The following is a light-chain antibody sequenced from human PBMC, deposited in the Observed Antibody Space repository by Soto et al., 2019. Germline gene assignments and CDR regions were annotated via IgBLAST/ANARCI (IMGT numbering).Light chain of an antibody. CDR2: DAS. J-gene: IGKJ5*01. V-gene: IGKV3-20*01. CDR3: QQYGSSPIT. Sequence: EIVLTQSPSTLSLSPGERATLSCRASQSVSTFLAWYQQRPGQAPRLLFYDASIRATGIPDRFSGSGSATEFTLTISRLEPEDFALYYCQQYGSSPITFGQGTRLEI. CDR1: QSVSTF.